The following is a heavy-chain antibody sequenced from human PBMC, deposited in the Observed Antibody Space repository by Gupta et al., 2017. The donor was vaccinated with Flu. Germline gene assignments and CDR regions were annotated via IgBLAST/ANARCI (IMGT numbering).Heavy chain of an antibody. J-gene: IGHJ6*02. Sequence: HWVRQVPGKGLVWVARIKNDGSTTAYADSVKGRFTISRDNAKSTMYLQMNSLRADDSAVYYCARAPTYYDFWSGYPFGMDVWGQGTTVIASS. CDR2: IKNDGSTT. D-gene: IGHD3-3*01. CDR3: ARAPTYYDFWSGYPFGMDV. V-gene: IGHV3-74*01.